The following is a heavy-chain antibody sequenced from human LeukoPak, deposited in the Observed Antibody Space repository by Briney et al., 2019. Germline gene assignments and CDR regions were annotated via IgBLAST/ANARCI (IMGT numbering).Heavy chain of an antibody. CDR2: ISAYNGNT. CDR1: GYTFTSYG. D-gene: IGHD3-22*01. CDR3: AKRRYYYDGSGPKDAFDI. V-gene: IGHV1-18*01. J-gene: IGHJ3*02. Sequence: GASVKVSCKASGYTFTSYGISWVRQAPGQGLEWMGWISAYNGNTNYAQKFQGRVTITTDESTSTAYMELSSLRSEDTAVYYCAKRRYYYDGSGPKDAFDIWGQGTMVTVSS.